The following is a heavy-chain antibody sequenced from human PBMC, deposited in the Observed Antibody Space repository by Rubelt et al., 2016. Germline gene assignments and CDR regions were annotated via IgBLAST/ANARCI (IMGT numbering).Heavy chain of an antibody. CDR3: ARGRVGANP. CDR2: IYYSGST. CDR1: GGSISSYY. D-gene: IGHD1-26*01. V-gene: IGHV4-59*01. Sequence: ESGPGLVKPSETLSLTCTVSGGSISSYYWSWIRQPPGKGLEWIGYIYYSGSTYYNPSLKSRVTISVDTSKNQFSLKLSSVTAADTAVYYCARGRVGANPRGQGTLVTDSS. J-gene: IGHJ5*02.